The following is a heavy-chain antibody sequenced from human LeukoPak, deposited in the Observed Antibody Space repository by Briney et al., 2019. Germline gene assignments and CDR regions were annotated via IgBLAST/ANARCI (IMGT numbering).Heavy chain of an antibody. CDR1: GYTFTSYD. CDR2: MNPNSGNT. CDR3: ARNPVTTSDFDY. V-gene: IGHV1-8*01. J-gene: IGHJ4*02. Sequence: ASVKVSCKASGYTFTSYDINWVRQATGQGLEWMGWMNPNSGNTGYAQKFQGRVTMTRNTSISTAYMELSSLRSEDTAVYYCARNPVTTSDFDYWGQGTLVTVSS. D-gene: IGHD3-3*01.